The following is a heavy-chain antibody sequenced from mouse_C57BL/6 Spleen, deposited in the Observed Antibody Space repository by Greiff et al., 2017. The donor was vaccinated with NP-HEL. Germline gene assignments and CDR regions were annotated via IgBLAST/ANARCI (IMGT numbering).Heavy chain of an antibody. CDR1: GYTFTSYW. D-gene: IGHD1-1*01. J-gene: IGHJ2*01. V-gene: IGHV1-52*01. CDR2: IDPSDSET. Sequence: QVQLQQPGAELVRPGSSVKLSCKASGYTFTSYWMHWVKQRPIQGLEWIGNIDPSDSETHYNQKFKDKATLTVDKSSSTAYMQLSSLTSEDSAVYYCASGYGSSYPFFDYWGQGTTLTVSS. CDR3: ASGYGSSYPFFDY.